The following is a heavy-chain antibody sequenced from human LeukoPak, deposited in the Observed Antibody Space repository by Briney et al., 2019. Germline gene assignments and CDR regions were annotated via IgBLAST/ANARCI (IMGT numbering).Heavy chain of an antibody. Sequence: GGSLRLSCAASGFTFSSYWMHWVRQAPGKGLVWVSRIDSDGSDTTYADPVKGRFTISRDNAKNTLYPQMNSLRAEDTAVYYCARVGVLEGAAAAFDYWGQGILVTVSS. CDR2: IDSDGSDT. CDR3: ARVGVLEGAAAAFDY. D-gene: IGHD6-13*01. J-gene: IGHJ4*02. V-gene: IGHV3-74*01. CDR1: GFTFSSYW.